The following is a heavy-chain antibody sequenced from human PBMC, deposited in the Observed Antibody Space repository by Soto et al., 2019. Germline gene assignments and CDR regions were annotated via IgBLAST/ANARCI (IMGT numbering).Heavy chain of an antibody. CDR2: ISYDGSNK. V-gene: IGHV3-30*18. J-gene: IGHJ4*02. CDR1: GFTFSSYG. Sequence: ESGGGVVQPGRSLRLSCAASGFTFSSYGMHWVRQAPGKGLEWVAVISYDGSNKYYADSVKGRFTISRDNSKNTLYLQMNSLRAEDTAVYYCAKGYTYYYDSSGWGFDYWGQGTLVTVSS. D-gene: IGHD3-22*01. CDR3: AKGYTYYYDSSGWGFDY.